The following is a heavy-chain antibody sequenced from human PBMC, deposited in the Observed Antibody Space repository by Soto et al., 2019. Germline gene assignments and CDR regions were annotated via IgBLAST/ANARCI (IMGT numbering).Heavy chain of an antibody. Sequence: PSETLSLTCTVSGGSISSGGYYWSWIRQPPGKGLEWIGYIYYSGSTNYNPSLKSRVTISVNTSKNQFSLKLSSVTAADTAVYYCASSGYDSRSSFDYWGQGTLVTVSS. CDR1: GGSISSGGYY. J-gene: IGHJ4*02. V-gene: IGHV4-61*08. CDR2: IYYSGST. D-gene: IGHD5-12*01. CDR3: ASSGYDSRSSFDY.